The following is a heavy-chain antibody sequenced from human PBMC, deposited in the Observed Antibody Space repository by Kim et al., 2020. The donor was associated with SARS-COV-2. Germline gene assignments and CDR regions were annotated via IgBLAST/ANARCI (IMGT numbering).Heavy chain of an antibody. CDR1: GVSINDYH. V-gene: IGHV4-4*07. CDR3: ARDLGDHDSPFDI. Sequence: SETLSLTCTVSGVSINDYHWNWIRQPAGKGLEWIGRFFINGNKIVDPSLKGRLTLSSDTSKNQVSLTLSSVTAADTAVYFCARDLGDHDSPFDIWGLGTTVLVSS. J-gene: IGHJ3*02. CDR2: FFINGNK. D-gene: IGHD2-21*01.